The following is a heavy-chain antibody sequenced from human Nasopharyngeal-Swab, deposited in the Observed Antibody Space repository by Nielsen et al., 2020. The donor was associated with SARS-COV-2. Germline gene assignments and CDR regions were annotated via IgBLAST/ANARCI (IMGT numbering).Heavy chain of an antibody. CDR3: AKDLEYYYDSSGYWFFDY. CDR2: INPSGGST. D-gene: IGHD3-22*01. V-gene: IGHV1-46*01. Sequence: ASVKVSCKASGYTFTSYYMHWVRQAPGQGLEWMGIINPSGGSTSYAQKFQGRVTMTRDTSTSTVYMELSSLRSEDTAVYYCAKDLEYYYDSSGYWFFDYWGQGTLVTVSS. J-gene: IGHJ4*02. CDR1: GYTFTSYY.